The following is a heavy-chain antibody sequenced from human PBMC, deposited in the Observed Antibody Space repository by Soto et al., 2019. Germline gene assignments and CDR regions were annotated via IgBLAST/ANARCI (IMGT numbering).Heavy chain of an antibody. CDR1: GYTFTRYT. D-gene: IGHD2-15*01. Sequence: GASVKVSCKASGYTFTRYTMNWVRQAPGQRLEWMGWINPDNGNTKSSQKFQDRVIITRDTSASTAYMDLSSLRSEDTAVYYCARGIATGQLDPWXQGTLVPVSS. CDR2: INPDNGNT. J-gene: IGHJ5*02. V-gene: IGHV1-3*01. CDR3: ARGIATGQLDP.